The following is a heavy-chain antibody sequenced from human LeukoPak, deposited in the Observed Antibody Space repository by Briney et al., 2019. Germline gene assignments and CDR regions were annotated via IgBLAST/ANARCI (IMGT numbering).Heavy chain of an antibody. D-gene: IGHD6-25*01. CDR2: IRSKAYGGTT. CDR1: GFTFGDYA. CDR3: IRELWNSGYENYFGY. Sequence: GRPLRLSCTVSGFTFGDYAMKWVRQAPGKGLEWVGCIRSKAYGGTTEYAASVKGRFIISRDDSKSIAYLQMNSLKTEDTAVYYCIRELWNSGYENYFGYWGQGTLVTVSS. J-gene: IGHJ4*02. V-gene: IGHV3-49*04.